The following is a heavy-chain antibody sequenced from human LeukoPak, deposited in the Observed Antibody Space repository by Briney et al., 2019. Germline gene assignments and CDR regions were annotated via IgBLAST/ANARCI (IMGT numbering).Heavy chain of an antibody. CDR1: GFTFSSYA. D-gene: IGHD3-10*02. CDR2: ISGSGGST. J-gene: IGHJ6*04. CDR3: AELGITMIGGV. V-gene: IGHV3-23*01. Sequence: GGSLRHSCAVSGFTFSSYAMSRVRQAPGKGLEWVSAISGSGGSTYYADSVKGRFTISRDNAKNSLYLQMNSLRAEDTAVYYCAELGITMIGGVWGKGTTVTISS.